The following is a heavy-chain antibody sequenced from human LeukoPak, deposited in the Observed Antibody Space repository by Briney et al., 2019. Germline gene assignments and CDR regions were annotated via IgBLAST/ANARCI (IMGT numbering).Heavy chain of an antibody. CDR3: TRGYSGRSAYAFDI. CDR1: GSSFSDQY. CDR2: IGNKASRYTT. J-gene: IGHJ3*02. D-gene: IGHD1-26*01. V-gene: IGHV3-72*01. Sequence: PGGSLTLSCAASGSSFSDQYMDWVRQAPGKGLPWVGRIGNKASRYTTEYAASVKSRFTISRDDSKNSLYLQMNSLKTEDTALYSCTRGYSGRSAYAFDIWGQGTMVTVSS.